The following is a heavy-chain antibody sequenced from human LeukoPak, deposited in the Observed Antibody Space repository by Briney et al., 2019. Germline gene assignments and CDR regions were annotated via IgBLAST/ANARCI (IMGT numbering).Heavy chain of an antibody. Sequence: PGGSLRLSCAASGFTFSSYWMSWVRQAPGKGLEWVANIKQDGSEKYYVDSVKGRFTISRDNAKNSLYLQMNSLRAEDTAVYYCARDTRGRYYDSSGPGGYWGQGTLVTVSS. CDR2: IKQDGSEK. V-gene: IGHV3-7*01. CDR1: GFTFSSYW. J-gene: IGHJ4*02. D-gene: IGHD3-22*01. CDR3: ARDTRGRYYDSSGPGGY.